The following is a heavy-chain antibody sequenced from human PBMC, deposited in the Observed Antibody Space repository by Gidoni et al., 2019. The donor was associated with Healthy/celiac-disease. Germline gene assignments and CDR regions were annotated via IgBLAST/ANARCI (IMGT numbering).Heavy chain of an antibody. Sequence: EVQLVESGGGLVKPGGSLRLSCAASGFTFSSYSMNWVRQAPGKGLEWVSSISSSSSYIYYADSVKGRFTISRDNAKNSLYLQMNSLRAEDTAVYYCARDPSYYYDSSGYSNWFDPWGQGTLVTVSS. V-gene: IGHV3-21*01. CDR2: ISSSSSYI. CDR3: ARDPSYYYDSSGYSNWFDP. CDR1: GFTFSSYS. D-gene: IGHD3-22*01. J-gene: IGHJ5*02.